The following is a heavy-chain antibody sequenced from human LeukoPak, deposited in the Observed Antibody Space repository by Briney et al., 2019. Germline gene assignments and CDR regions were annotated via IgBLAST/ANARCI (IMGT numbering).Heavy chain of an antibody. CDR3: ATYTAIVAGDAFDI. CDR1: VYTFTSYD. J-gene: IGHJ3*02. V-gene: IGHV1-8*01. CDR2: MNPNRGNT. Sequence: ASVRVSFKASVYTFTSYDINWVRQATGQGREWMGGMNPNRGNTGYAQKFQGRVTMTRNTSISTAYMELSSLRSEDTAVYYCATYTAIVAGDAFDIWGQGTMATVSS. D-gene: IGHD5-18*01.